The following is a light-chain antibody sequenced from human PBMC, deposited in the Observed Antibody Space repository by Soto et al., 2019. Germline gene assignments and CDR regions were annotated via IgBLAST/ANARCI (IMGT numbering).Light chain of an antibody. J-gene: IGLJ1*01. CDR1: SSDVGSYNL. V-gene: IGLV2-23*02. Sequence: QTALTQPASVCGSPGQSITISCTGTSSDVGSYNLVSWYQQHPGKAPKLMIYEVSKRPSGVSNRFSGSKSGKTASLTISGLQAEDEADYYCCSYAGSSTYVFGTGTKVTVL. CDR2: EVS. CDR3: CSYAGSSTYV.